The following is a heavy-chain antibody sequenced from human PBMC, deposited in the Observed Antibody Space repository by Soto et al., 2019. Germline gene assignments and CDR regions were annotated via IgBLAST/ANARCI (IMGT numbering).Heavy chain of an antibody. Sequence: VASVKVSCKASGYTFTGYYMHWVRQAPGQGLEWMGWINPNSGGTNYAQKFQGRVTMTRDTSISTAYMELSRLRSDGTAVYYCARAPRIVGATTDLDYWGQGTLVTVSS. J-gene: IGHJ4*02. D-gene: IGHD1-26*01. CDR1: GYTFTGYY. V-gene: IGHV1-2*02. CDR2: INPNSGGT. CDR3: ARAPRIVGATTDLDY.